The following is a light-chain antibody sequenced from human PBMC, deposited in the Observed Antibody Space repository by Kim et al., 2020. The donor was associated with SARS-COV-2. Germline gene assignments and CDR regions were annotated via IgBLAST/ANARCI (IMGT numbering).Light chain of an antibody. V-gene: IGKV3-11*01. J-gene: IGKJ5*01. CDR2: GAS. CDR3: QQRSDWPPIT. CDR1: QTIRTY. Sequence: PGERATLSCRASQTIRTYLTWYQQKPGQAPRLLIYGASNRATGIPARFSGSGSGTDFTLTISSLEPEDFAVYYCQQRSDWPPITFGQGTRLEIK.